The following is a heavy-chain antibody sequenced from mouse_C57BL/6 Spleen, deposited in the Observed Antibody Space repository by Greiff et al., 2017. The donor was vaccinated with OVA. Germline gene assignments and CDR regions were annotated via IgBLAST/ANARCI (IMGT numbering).Heavy chain of an antibody. CDR3: ARAASYYYGSSLYYFDY. J-gene: IGHJ2*01. V-gene: IGHV1-4*01. CDR2: INPSSGYT. CDR1: GYTFTSYT. D-gene: IGHD1-1*01. Sequence: QVQLQQSGAELARPGASVKMSCKASGYTFTSYTMHWVKQRPGQGLEWIGYINPSSGYTKYNQKFKDKATLTADKSSSTAYMQLSSLTSEDSAVYYCARAASYYYGSSLYYFDYWGQGTTLTVSS.